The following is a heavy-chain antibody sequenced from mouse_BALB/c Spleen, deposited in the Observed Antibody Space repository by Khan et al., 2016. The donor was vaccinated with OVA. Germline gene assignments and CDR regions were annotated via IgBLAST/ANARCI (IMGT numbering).Heavy chain of an antibody. V-gene: IGHV6-6*01. CDR1: GFTFSDAW. D-gene: IGHD1-1*01. CDR2: IRSKAINHAT. J-gene: IGHJ4*01. Sequence: EVKLEESGGGLVQPGGSMKLSCAASGFTFSDAWMYWVRQSPEKGLEWVAEIRSKAINHATYYAESVRGRFTISSDDSKSRVYLPKTNLRPEDTGNYCCTPNYVRYYYSMDYWGQGTSVTVSS. CDR3: TPNYVRYYYSMDY.